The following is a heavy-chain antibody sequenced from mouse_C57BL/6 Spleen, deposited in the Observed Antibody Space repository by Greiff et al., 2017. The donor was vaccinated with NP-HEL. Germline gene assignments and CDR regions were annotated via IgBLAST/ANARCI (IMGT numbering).Heavy chain of an antibody. D-gene: IGHD2-3*01. Sequence: VKLQQSGAELAKPGASVKLSCKASGYTFTSYWMHWVQQRPGQGLEWVGYINPSSGYYKSNQKFKDKATLTADKSSSTVYMQLSSLTYEDSAVYYCARSKDDGYSDYWGQGTTLTVSS. V-gene: IGHV1-7*01. CDR2: INPSSGYY. J-gene: IGHJ2*01. CDR3: ARSKDDGYSDY. CDR1: GYTFTSYW.